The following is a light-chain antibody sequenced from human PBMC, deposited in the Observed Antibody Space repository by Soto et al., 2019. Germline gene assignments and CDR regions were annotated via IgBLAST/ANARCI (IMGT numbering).Light chain of an antibody. CDR2: AAS. CDR3: QQYYSYPPA. V-gene: IGKV1-8*01. CDR1: QGISSY. Sequence: AIRMTQSPSSFSASTGDRFTITCLASQGISSYLAWYQQKPGKAPKLLIYAASTLQSGVPSRFSGSGSGTDFTLTISCLQSEDFATYYCQQYYSYPPAFGPGTKVDIK. J-gene: IGKJ3*01.